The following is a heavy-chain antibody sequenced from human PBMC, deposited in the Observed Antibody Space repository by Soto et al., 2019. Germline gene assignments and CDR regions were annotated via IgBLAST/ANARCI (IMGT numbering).Heavy chain of an antibody. CDR2: INTDNGNT. V-gene: IGHV1-18*01. CDR3: LRDQGITTFGVYSMYYYGMDV. Sequence: ASVKVSCKASGYTFTNSGIIWVRQAPGQGLEWLGWINTDNGNTNYAQHLQGRVTLTTDTSTSTAYIDLRSLRSDDTAVYYCLRDQGITTFGVYSMYYYGMDVWGPGTTVTVSS. CDR1: GYTFTNSG. D-gene: IGHD3-3*01. J-gene: IGHJ6*02.